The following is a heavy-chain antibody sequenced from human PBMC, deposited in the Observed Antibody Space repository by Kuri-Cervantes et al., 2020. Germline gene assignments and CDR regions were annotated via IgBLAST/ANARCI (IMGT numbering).Heavy chain of an antibody. Sequence: GESLKISCVASGFTFSNYWMRWVRQAPGKGLVWVSAINSDGSSTNYAGSVKGRFTISRDNAKNTLYLQMISLRVEDTADYYCARDLGPFDFWGRGSLVTVSS. V-gene: IGHV3-74*01. J-gene: IGHJ4*02. CDR1: GFTFSNYW. CDR3: ARDLGPFDF. CDR2: INSDGSST.